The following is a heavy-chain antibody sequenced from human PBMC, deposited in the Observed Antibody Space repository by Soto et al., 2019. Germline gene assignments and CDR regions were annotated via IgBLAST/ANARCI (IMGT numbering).Heavy chain of an antibody. CDR3: ARLHLPALQGAFDI. J-gene: IGHJ3*02. D-gene: IGHD2-2*01. V-gene: IGHV4-4*07. Sequence: QVQLQESGPGLVKPSETLSLTCSVSDGSINSDYWTWIRQSAGKGLEWIGRISTSGRTTYNPSLKSRVTMSIDTSRNQFSLTLISVPAADPALYYCARLHLPALQGAFDIWGQGTMVTVSS. CDR1: DGSINSDY. CDR2: ISTSGRT.